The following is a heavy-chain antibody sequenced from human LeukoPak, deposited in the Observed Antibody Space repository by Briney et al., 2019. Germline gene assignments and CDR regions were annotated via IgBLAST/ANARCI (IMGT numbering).Heavy chain of an antibody. CDR2: IYYSGNT. CDR1: GGSISSRSYY. Sequence: PSETLSLTCTASGGSISSRSYYWGWIRQPPGKGLEWIGTIYYSGNTYYNPSLKSRVSISADTSKNQFSLRLNSVTATDTAVYYCARQGDGGRAFDYWGQGILITGSS. V-gene: IGHV4-39*01. CDR3: ARQGDGGRAFDY. D-gene: IGHD4-23*01. J-gene: IGHJ4*02.